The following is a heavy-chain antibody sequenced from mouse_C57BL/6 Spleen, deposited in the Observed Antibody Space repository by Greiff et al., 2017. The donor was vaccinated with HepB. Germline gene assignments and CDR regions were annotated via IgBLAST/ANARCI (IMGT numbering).Heavy chain of an antibody. CDR2: IYPGSGNT. CDR1: GYTFTDYY. D-gene: IGHD2-1*01. V-gene: IGHV1-76*01. CDR3: ARWPYGNYAMDY. Sequence: QVQLKQSGAELVRPGASVKLSCKASGYTFTDYYINWVKQRPGQGLEWIARIYPGSGNTYYNEKFKGKATLTAEKSSSTAYMQLSSLTSEDSAVYFCARWPYGNYAMDYWGQGTSVTVSS. J-gene: IGHJ4*01.